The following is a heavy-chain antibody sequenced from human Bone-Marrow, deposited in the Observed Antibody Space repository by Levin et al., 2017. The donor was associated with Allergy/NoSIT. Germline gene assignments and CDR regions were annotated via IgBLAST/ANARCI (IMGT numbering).Heavy chain of an antibody. J-gene: IGHJ6*02. CDR2: VNRDGSYR. CDR3: ARGNDYGMDV. V-gene: IGHV3-74*01. Sequence: GGSLRLSCAASGFTFSTYWMHWVRQAPGKGLVWVSAVNRDGSYRTYADSVKGRFTISRDNAKNTLYLQMNSLRAEDTAVYYCARGNDYGMDVWGQGTTVIVSS. CDR1: GFTFSTYW.